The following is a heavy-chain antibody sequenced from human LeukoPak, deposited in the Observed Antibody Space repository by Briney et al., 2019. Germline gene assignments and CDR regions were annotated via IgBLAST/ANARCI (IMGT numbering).Heavy chain of an antibody. CDR1: GGSISSSSYY. Sequence: PSETLSLTCTVSGGSISSSSYYWGWIRQPPGRGLEWIGSIYYSGSTNYNPSLKSRVTISVDTSKNQFSLKLSSVTAADTAVYYCARAIAVAGYNWFDPWGQGTLVTVSS. J-gene: IGHJ5*02. D-gene: IGHD6-19*01. V-gene: IGHV4-39*07. CDR2: IYYSGST. CDR3: ARAIAVAGYNWFDP.